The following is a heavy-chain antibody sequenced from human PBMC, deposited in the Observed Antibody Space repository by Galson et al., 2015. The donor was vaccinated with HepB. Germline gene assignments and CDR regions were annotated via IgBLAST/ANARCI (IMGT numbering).Heavy chain of an antibody. CDR1: GFTFSRYA. J-gene: IGHJ4*02. CDR2: ISYDGRNK. CDR3: AKGDVAYSSSSGGFHY. D-gene: IGHD6-6*01. Sequence: SLRLSCAASGFTFSRYAMHWVRQAPGKGLEWVAVISYDGRNKKYGDTVEGRFTISRDNSRDTRSVHMDRLTVEDTAIYYCAKGDVAYSSSSGGFHYWGQGILVTVSS. V-gene: IGHV3-30*18.